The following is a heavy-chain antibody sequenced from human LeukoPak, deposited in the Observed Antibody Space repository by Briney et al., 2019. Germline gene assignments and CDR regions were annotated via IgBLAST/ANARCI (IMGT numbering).Heavy chain of an antibody. Sequence: GGSLRLSCAASGFTFSSYFMSWVHQAPGKGLEWVASIKGDGSEKTYVDSVKGRFTISRDNAKNSLSLQMNSLRAEDTAVYYCASRRVGNNYWGQGILVTVSS. J-gene: IGHJ4*02. V-gene: IGHV3-7*01. CDR1: GFTFSSYF. CDR3: ASRRVGNNY. CDR2: IKGDGSEK. D-gene: IGHD1-26*01.